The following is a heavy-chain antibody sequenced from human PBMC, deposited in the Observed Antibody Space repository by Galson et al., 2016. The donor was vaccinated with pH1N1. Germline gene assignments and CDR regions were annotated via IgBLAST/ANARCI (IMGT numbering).Heavy chain of an antibody. D-gene: IGHD2-15*01. Sequence: NPSLTSRVFISVDTSMNQFSLRLSSVTAADTAVYYCAREDLVVGGGWDYGLDAWGQGTTVTVSS. CDR3: AREDLVVGGGWDYGLDA. J-gene: IGHJ6*02. V-gene: IGHV4-31*02.